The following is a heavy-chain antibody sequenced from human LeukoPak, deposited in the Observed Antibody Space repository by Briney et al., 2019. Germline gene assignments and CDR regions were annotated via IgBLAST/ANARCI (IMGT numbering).Heavy chain of an antibody. CDR3: ARDWGSIKVIADY. J-gene: IGHJ4*02. Sequence: SVKVSRKATGYTFTSYGISWVRQAPGQGLEWMGWISSNGDNTNYAQKLQGRVTMTTDTSTSTAYMELRSLRSDDTAVYVCARDWGSIKVIADYWGQGTLVTVSS. CDR1: GYTFTSYG. V-gene: IGHV1-18*01. CDR2: ISSNGDNT. D-gene: IGHD7-27*01.